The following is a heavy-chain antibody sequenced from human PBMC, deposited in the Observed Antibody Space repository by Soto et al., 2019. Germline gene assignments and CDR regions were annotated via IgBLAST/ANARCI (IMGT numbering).Heavy chain of an antibody. D-gene: IGHD6-19*01. Sequence: GASVKVSCKASGYTFTSYAMHWVRQAPGQRLEWMGWINAGNGNTKYSQKFQGRVTITRDTSASTAYMELSSLRSEDTAVYYCARAPPIAVAGTGAFEIWGQGTMVTVSS. CDR1: GYTFTSYA. V-gene: IGHV1-3*01. J-gene: IGHJ3*02. CDR3: ARAPPIAVAGTGAFEI. CDR2: INAGNGNT.